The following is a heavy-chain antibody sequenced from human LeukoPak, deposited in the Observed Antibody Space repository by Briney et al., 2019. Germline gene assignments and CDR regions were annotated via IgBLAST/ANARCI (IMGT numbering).Heavy chain of an antibody. CDR3: ARGEGERFLEWYYFDY. V-gene: IGHV4-39*07. J-gene: IGHJ4*02. D-gene: IGHD3-3*01. CDR2: IYYSGST. CDR1: GGSISSSSYY. Sequence: SETLSLTCTVSGGSISSSSYYWGWIRQPPGKGLEWIGSIYYSGSTNYNPSLKSRVTISVDTSKNQFSLKLSSVTAADTAVYYCARGEGERFLEWYYFDYWGQGTLVTVSS.